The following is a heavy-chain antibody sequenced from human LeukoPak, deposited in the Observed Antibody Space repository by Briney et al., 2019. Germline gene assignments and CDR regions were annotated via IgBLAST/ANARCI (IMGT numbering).Heavy chain of an antibody. CDR3: ARDLKGYSSSGGVDF. D-gene: IGHD6-13*01. V-gene: IGHV3-48*01. J-gene: IGHJ4*02. Sequence: PGGSLRLSCASSGFTFSSYSMNWVRQAPGKGLEWVSYISSSGTTISYADSVKGRFTISRDSTRNSLYLQMHSLRVEDTATYYCARDLKGYSSSGGVDFWGQGTLVTVSS. CDR1: GFTFSSYS. CDR2: ISSSGTTI.